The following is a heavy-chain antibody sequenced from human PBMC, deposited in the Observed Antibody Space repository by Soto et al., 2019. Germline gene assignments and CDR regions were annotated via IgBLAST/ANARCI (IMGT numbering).Heavy chain of an antibody. CDR2: IKSKTDGGTT. CDR3: TTDLGSSGWLYYYYYGMDV. J-gene: IGHJ6*02. Sequence: GGSLRLSCAASGFTFSNAWMSWVRQAPGKGLEWVGRIKSKTDGGTTDYAAPVKGRFTISRDDSKNTLHLQMNSLKTEDTAVYYCTTDLGSSGWLYYYYYGMDVWGQGTTVTVSS. V-gene: IGHV3-15*01. CDR1: GFTFSNAW. D-gene: IGHD6-19*01.